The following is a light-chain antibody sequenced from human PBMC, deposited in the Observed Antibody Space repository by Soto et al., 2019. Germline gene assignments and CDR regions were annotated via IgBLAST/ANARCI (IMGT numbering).Light chain of an antibody. V-gene: IGKV3-20*01. CDR2: CAS. CDR3: QQYSSSTQT. Sequence: EIVLTQSPGTLSLSPGERATLSCRASQRVSSRYLAWYQQKPGQAPRLLIYCASSRTTGIPDRFSGSVSGTDFTLTISRLQPEEFEVYYCQQYSSSTQTFGQGTKVAIK. CDR1: QRVSSRY. J-gene: IGKJ1*01.